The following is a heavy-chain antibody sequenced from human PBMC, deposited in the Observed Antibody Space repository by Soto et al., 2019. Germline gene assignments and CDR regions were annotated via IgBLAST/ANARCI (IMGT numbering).Heavy chain of an antibody. J-gene: IGHJ4*02. CDR2: IYYSGST. CDR1: GGSISSSSYY. CDR3: ARGVILTGYSYYFDY. Sequence: SETLSLTCTVSGGSISSSSYYWGWIRQPPGKGLGWIGSIYYSGSTYYNPSLKSRVTISVDTSKNQFSLKLSSVTAADTAVYYCARGVILTGYSYYFDYWGQGTLVTVSS. D-gene: IGHD3-9*01. V-gene: IGHV4-39*01.